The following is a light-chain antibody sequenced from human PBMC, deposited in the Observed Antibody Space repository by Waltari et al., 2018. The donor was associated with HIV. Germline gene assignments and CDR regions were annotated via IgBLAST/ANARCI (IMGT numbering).Light chain of an antibody. J-gene: IGLJ3*02. Sequence: QSVLTQPPSVSGAPGQRVTISCTGNSSNIGADYDVKWYQQLPGAAPNRLIYADSSRPSGVPDRFSVSKSGTSASLAITGLQAEDEADYHCQSYDSSLSGSVFGGGTKLTVL. CDR2: ADS. CDR3: QSYDSSLSGSV. V-gene: IGLV1-40*01. CDR1: SSNIGADYD.